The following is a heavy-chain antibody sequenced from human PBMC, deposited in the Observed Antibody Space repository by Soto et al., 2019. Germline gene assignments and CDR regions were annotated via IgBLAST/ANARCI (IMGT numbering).Heavy chain of an antibody. J-gene: IGHJ4*02. CDR1: GFIFGSFW. D-gene: IGHD2-15*01. V-gene: IGHV3-7*01. CDR2: IREDGSEK. CDR3: LREIGGIDAY. Sequence: EGQLVESGGGLVQPGGSLRLSCTASGFIFGSFWMSWVRQAPGKGLEWVANIREDGSEKYYVDSVKGRFTIFRDNAKKSLYLQLNSLRREDTAVYYCLREIGGIDAYWGQGTLVSVSS.